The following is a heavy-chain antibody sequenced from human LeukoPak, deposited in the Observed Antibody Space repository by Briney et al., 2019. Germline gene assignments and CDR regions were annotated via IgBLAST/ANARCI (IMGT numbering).Heavy chain of an antibody. V-gene: IGHV4-34*01. J-gene: IGHJ6*03. CDR2: INHSVSA. CDR1: GESFSGYY. CDR3: ARRTCSSTSCFPINYYYYYYMDV. D-gene: IGHD2-2*01. Sequence: SETLSLTCAVYGESFSGYYWSWIRQPPGQGLEWIGDINHSVSANYNPSLKSRVTISVDTSKNQFSLKLSSVTAADTAVYYCARRTCSSTSCFPINYYYYYYMDVWGKGTTVTVSS.